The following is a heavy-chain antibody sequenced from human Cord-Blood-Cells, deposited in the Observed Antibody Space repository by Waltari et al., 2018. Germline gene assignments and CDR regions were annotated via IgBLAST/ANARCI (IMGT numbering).Heavy chain of an antibody. Sequence: QVQLVQSGAEVKKPGASVKVSCKASGYTFTGYYMHWVRQAPGQGLEWKGWINPNSGGTNYAQKFQGRVTMTRDTSISTAYMELSRLRSDDTAVYYCARGPPLTYCTNGVCYDAFDIWGQGTMVTVSS. CDR1: GYTFTGYY. J-gene: IGHJ3*02. CDR3: ARGPPLTYCTNGVCYDAFDI. D-gene: IGHD2-8*01. CDR2: INPNSGGT. V-gene: IGHV1-2*02.